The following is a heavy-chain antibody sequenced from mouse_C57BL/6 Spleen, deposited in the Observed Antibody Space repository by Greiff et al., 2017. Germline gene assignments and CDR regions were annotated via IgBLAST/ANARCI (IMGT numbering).Heavy chain of an antibody. CDR3: ARSPYYSNYVGFAY. V-gene: IGHV1-82*01. CDR1: GYAFSSSW. CDR2: IYPGDGDT. D-gene: IGHD2-5*01. J-gene: IGHJ3*01. Sequence: VQLQQSGPELVKPGASVKISCKASGYAFSSSWMNWVKQRPGKGLEWIGRIYPGDGDTNYNGKFKGKATLTADKSSSTADMQLSCLTSEDSAVYFCARSPYYSNYVGFAYWGQGTLVTVSA.